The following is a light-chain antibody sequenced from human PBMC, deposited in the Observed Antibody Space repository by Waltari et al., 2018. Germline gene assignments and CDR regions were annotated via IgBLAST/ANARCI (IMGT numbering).Light chain of an antibody. V-gene: IGLV2-14*03. CDR3: DSKSSSSPHV. CDR1: SSDIGTYNY. CDR2: DVS. Sequence: QSALTQPASVSGSPGQSITVSCTGTSSDIGTYNYVSWYQQQPGKAPKLMIYDVSSLPSGVSNRFSGSKSGNTASLTISGLQAEDEADYYCDSKSSSSPHVFGTGTKVTVL. J-gene: IGLJ1*01.